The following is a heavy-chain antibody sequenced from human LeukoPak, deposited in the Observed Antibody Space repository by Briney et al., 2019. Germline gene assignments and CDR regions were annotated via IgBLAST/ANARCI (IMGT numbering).Heavy chain of an antibody. J-gene: IGHJ4*02. CDR2: IYHSGST. D-gene: IGHD6-19*01. CDR3: ATTSPIAVAGTGYDY. CDR1: GYSISNGYY. V-gene: IGHV4-38-2*01. Sequence: SETLSLTCAVSGYSISNGYYWGWIRQPPGKGLEWIGSIYHSGSTYYNPSLKSRVTISVDTSKNQFSLKLSSVTAADTAVYYCATTSPIAVAGTGYDYWGQGTLVTVSS.